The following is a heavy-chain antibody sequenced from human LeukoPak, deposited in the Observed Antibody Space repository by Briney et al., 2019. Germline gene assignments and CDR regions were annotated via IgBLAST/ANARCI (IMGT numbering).Heavy chain of an antibody. Sequence: SETLSLTCTVSGGSISSSSYYWGWIRQPPGKGLEWIGSIYYSGSTYYNPSLKSRVTISVDTSKDQFSLKLSSVTAADTAVYYCARAAYGDYGRVSFDIWGQGTMVTVSS. V-gene: IGHV4-39*01. J-gene: IGHJ3*02. D-gene: IGHD4-17*01. CDR1: GGSISSSSYY. CDR3: ARAAYGDYGRVSFDI. CDR2: IYYSGST.